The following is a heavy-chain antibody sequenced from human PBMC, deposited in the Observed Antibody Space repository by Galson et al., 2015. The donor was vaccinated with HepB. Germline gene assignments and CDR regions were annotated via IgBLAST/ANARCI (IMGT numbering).Heavy chain of an antibody. CDR2: INPNSGGT. CDR3: ARGLGGLLANDYWYFDL. V-gene: IGHV1-2*04. Sequence: SVKVSCKASGYTFTGYYMHWVRQAPGQGLEWMGWINPNSGGTNYAQKFQGWVTMTRDTSISTAYMELSRLRSDDTAVYYCARGLGGLLANDYWYFDLWGRGTLVTVSS. D-gene: IGHD3-16*01. CDR1: GYTFTGYY. J-gene: IGHJ2*01.